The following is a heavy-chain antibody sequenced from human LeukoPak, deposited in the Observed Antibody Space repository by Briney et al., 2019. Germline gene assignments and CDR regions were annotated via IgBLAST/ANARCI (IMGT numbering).Heavy chain of an antibody. Sequence: PSETLSLTCTVSGGSIISYYWSWIRQPPGKGLEWIGYIYYSGSTNYNPSLKSRVTISVDTSKNQFSLKLSSVTAADTAVYYCARDGDSGSYQDAFDIWGQGTMVTVSS. J-gene: IGHJ3*02. D-gene: IGHD1-26*01. CDR3: ARDGDSGSYQDAFDI. V-gene: IGHV4-59*01. CDR1: GGSIISYY. CDR2: IYYSGST.